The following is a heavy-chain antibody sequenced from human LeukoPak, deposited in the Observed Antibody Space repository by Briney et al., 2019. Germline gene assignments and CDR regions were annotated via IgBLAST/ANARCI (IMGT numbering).Heavy chain of an antibody. CDR1: GGSISSSSYY. J-gene: IGHJ5*02. V-gene: IGHV4-39*07. Sequence: SETLSLTCTVSGGSISSSSYYWGWIRQPPGKGLEWIGRIYYSGSTYYNASLKSRVTMSIDTSKNQFSLKLSSVTAADTAVYYCARGDYVWGSNRLGWFDPWGQGTQVTVSS. CDR3: ARGDYVWGSNRLGWFDP. D-gene: IGHD3-16*02. CDR2: IYYSGST.